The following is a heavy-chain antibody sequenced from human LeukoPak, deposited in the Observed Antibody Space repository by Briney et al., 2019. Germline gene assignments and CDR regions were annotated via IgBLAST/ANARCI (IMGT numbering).Heavy chain of an antibody. Sequence: SETLSLTCTVSGGSISSYYWSWIRRPPGKGLEWIGYIYYSGSTNYNPSLKSRVTISVDTSKNQFSLKLSSVTAADTAVYYCAARLTGTREYYFDYWGQGTLVTVSS. D-gene: IGHD1-7*01. J-gene: IGHJ4*02. CDR3: AARLTGTREYYFDY. V-gene: IGHV4-59*01. CDR1: GGSISSYY. CDR2: IYYSGST.